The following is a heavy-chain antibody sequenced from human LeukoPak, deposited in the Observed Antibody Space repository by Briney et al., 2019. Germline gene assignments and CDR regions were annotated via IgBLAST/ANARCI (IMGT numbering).Heavy chain of an antibody. J-gene: IGHJ4*02. V-gene: IGHV3-23*01. CDR1: GFTFSSYA. CDR2: ISGSGGST. Sequence: GGALRLSCAASGFTFSSYAMSWVRQAPGRGLEWVSAISGSGGSTYYADSVKGRFTISRDNSKNTLYLQMNSLRAEDTAVYYCAKVSNGDYFDYWGQGTLVTVSS. CDR3: AKVSNGDYFDY. D-gene: IGHD4-17*01.